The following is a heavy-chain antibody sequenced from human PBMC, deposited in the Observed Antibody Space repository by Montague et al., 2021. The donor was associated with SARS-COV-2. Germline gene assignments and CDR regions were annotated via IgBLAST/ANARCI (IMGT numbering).Heavy chain of an antibody. D-gene: IGHD3-9*01. V-gene: IGHV3-23*01. J-gene: IGHJ4*02. Sequence: SRRLSCAASGFTFSSYGMTWVRRAPGKGLEWVSTISDSGGSTYYADSVKGRFTISRDISKNTLYLQMNSLRAEDTAVYYCANRGVRYFDAQGVWYYFDYWGQGTLVTVSS. CDR2: ISDSGGST. CDR3: ANRGVRYFDAQGVWYYFDY. CDR1: GFTFSSYG.